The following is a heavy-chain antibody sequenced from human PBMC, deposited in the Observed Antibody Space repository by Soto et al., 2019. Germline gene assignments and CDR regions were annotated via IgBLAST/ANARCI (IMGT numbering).Heavy chain of an antibody. Sequence: GGSLRLSCAASGFTFSSYWMSWVRQAPGKGLEWVANIKQDGSEKYYVDSVKGRFTVSRDNAKNSLYLQMNSLRAEDTAVYYCARDPMVRGVLFDYWGQGPLVTVSS. D-gene: IGHD3-10*01. V-gene: IGHV3-7*01. CDR2: IKQDGSEK. CDR3: ARDPMVRGVLFDY. CDR1: GFTFSSYW. J-gene: IGHJ4*02.